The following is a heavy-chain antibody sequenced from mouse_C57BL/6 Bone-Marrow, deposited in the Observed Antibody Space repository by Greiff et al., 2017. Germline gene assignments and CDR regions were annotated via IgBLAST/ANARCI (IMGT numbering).Heavy chain of an antibody. V-gene: IGHV5-12*01. CDR2: ISNGGGST. CDR1: GFTFSDYY. Sequence: EVMLVESGGGLVQPGGSLKLSCAASGFTFSDYYMYWVRQTPEKRLEWVAYISNGGGSTYYPDTVKGRFTISRDNSKNTLYLRMSRLKSEDTAMYYCARNYGNYAMDYWGQGTSVTVSS. CDR3: ARNYGNYAMDY. J-gene: IGHJ4*01. D-gene: IGHD1-1*01.